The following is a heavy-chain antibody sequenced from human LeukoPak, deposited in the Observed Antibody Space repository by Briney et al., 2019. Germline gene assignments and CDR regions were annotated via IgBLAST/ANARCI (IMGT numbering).Heavy chain of an antibody. CDR2: ISAYNGNT. D-gene: IGHD6-19*01. J-gene: IGHJ4*02. Sequence: WASVKVSCKCAGYSCTSYGSGWVRQAPGQGLEWMGWISAYNGNTNYAQKLQGRVTMTTDTSTSTAYLELRSLRSDDTAVYYCARASPQWPASYWGQGTLVTVSS. CDR3: ARASPQWPASY. V-gene: IGHV1-18*01. CDR1: GYSCTSYG.